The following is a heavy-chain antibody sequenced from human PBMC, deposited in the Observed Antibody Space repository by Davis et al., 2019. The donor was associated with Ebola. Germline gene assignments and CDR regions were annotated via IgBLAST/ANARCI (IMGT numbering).Heavy chain of an antibody. V-gene: IGHV3-23*01. CDR3: AKSGLSFGVVKYHYGMDV. CDR2: ISGSGGST. D-gene: IGHD3-3*01. CDR1: VIPFSSYA. J-gene: IGHJ6*04. Sequence: GESLKISCTDSVIPFSSYAMTWVRQAPGKGLEWVSAISGSGGSTYYADSVKGLFTISRDNSKKTLYLQMNSLRAEDTAVYYCAKSGLSFGVVKYHYGMDVWGKGTTVTVSS.